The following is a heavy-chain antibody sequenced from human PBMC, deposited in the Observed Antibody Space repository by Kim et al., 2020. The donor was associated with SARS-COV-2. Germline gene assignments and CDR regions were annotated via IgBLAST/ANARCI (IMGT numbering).Heavy chain of an antibody. CDR3: ERSPGPLWLGCDS. Sequence: ASVKVSCKTSGYTFNIFSLNWVRQAPGQGLEWMGWINTNTGNPAYAQGFTGRFVFSLDTSVTTAYLQISNVKTEDTAVYYCERSPGPLWLGCDSWGQGTLVTVSP. J-gene: IGHJ4*02. CDR2: INTNTGNP. D-gene: IGHD3-22*01. CDR1: GYTFNIFS. V-gene: IGHV7-4-1*02.